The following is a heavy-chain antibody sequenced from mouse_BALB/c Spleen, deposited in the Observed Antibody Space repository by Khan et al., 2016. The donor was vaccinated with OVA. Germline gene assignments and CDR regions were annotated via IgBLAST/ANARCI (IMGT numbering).Heavy chain of an antibody. Sequence: QVQLKESGAELMKPGASVKISCKATGYTFSSYWIEWVKQRPGHGLEWIGEILPGSGRNNYNEKFKGKATFTADTSSNTAYMQLNSLTSEDSAVYYCARGNYYGSSSWFGYWGQGTLVTVSA. D-gene: IGHD1-1*01. CDR1: GYTFSSYW. CDR2: ILPGSGRN. J-gene: IGHJ3*01. CDR3: ARGNYYGSSSWFGY. V-gene: IGHV1-9*01.